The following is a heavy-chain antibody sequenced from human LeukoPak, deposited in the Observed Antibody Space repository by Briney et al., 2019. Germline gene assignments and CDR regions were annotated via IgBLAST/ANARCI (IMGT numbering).Heavy chain of an antibody. V-gene: IGHV4-39*02. D-gene: IGHD2-2*01. CDR2: IHYSGST. Sequence: PSETLSLTCTVSGASISSGSYYWVWLPQPPGRGLEWIGSIHYSGSTDYNPSLKSRVTTSLDTSKNQVSVNLRFVTAADTAVYYCAREVYCSSTSCYFDPWGQGTLVTVSS. CDR1: GASISSGSYY. J-gene: IGHJ5*02. CDR3: AREVYCSSTSCYFDP.